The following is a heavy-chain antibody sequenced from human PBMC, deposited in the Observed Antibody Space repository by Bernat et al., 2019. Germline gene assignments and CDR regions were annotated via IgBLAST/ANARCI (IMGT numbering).Heavy chain of an antibody. CDR1: GGSISSGSYY. V-gene: IGHV4-61*02. CDR3: ARATYYYDSSGYIKYFQH. Sequence: QVQLQESGPGLVKPSQTLSLTCTVSGGSISSGSYYWSWIRQPAGKGLEWIGRIYTSGSTNYNPSLKSRVTISVDKSKNQFSLKLSSVTAADTAVYYCARATYYYDSSGYIKYFQHWGQGTLVTVSS. J-gene: IGHJ1*01. CDR2: IYTSGST. D-gene: IGHD3-22*01.